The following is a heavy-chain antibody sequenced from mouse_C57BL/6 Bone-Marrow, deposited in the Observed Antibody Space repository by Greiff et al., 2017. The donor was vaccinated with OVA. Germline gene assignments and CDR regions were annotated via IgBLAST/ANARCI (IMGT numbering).Heavy chain of an antibody. CDR1: GYAFSSYW. CDR3: ARGSLIYYYGSSYEAWFAY. V-gene: IGHV1-80*01. Sequence: QVQLQQSGAELVKPGASVKISCKASGYAFSSYWMNWVKQRPGKGLEWIGQIYPGDGDTTYNGKFKGKATLTADKSSSTAYMQLSSLTSEDSAVYFCARGSLIYYYGSSYEAWFAYWGQGTLVTVSA. CDR2: IYPGDGDT. J-gene: IGHJ3*01. D-gene: IGHD1-1*01.